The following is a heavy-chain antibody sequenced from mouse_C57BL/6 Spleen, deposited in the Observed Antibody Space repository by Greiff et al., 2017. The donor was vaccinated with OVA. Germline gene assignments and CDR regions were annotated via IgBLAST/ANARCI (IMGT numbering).Heavy chain of an antibody. CDR1: GYAFTNYL. CDR2: INPGSGGT. CDR3: ARDDGYYYAMDY. D-gene: IGHD2-3*01. J-gene: IGHJ4*01. Sequence: VQLQQSGAELVRPGTSVKVSCKASGYAFTNYLIEWVKQRPGQGLEWIGVINPGSGGTNYNEKFKGKATLTADKSSITAYMQLSSLTSEDSAVYFCARDDGYYYAMDYWGQGTSVTVSS. V-gene: IGHV1-54*01.